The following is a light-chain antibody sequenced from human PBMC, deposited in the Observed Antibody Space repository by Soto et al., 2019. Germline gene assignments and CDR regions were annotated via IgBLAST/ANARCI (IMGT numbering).Light chain of an antibody. V-gene: IGLV1-44*01. CDR3: ATWDDSLTGFV. CDR1: SSNIGSYT. Sequence: QSVLTQPPSASGTPGQRVTISCSGSSSNIGSYTVNWYQQLPGMAPKLLIYNNNQRPSGVPDRFSGSKSGTSASLAISGLQSEDEADYHCATWDDSLTGFVFGTGTKVTVL. CDR2: NNN. J-gene: IGLJ1*01.